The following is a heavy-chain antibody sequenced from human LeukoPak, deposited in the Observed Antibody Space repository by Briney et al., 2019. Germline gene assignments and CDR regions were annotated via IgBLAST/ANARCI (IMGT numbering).Heavy chain of an antibody. CDR1: GFTFSNYG. V-gene: IGHV3-30*02. Sequence: PGGSLRLSCGASGFTFSNYGMLWVRQSPGKGLEWVAFIRYDGNVKFYADSMKGRFTISRDNSKNTLYLHMNSLRTEDTGLYYCVKDNPLDYWGQGTLVTVSS. CDR3: VKDNPLDY. CDR2: IRYDGNVK. D-gene: IGHD1-14*01. J-gene: IGHJ4*02.